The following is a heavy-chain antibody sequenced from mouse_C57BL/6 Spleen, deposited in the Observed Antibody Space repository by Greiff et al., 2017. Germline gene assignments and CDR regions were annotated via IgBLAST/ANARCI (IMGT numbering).Heavy chain of an antibody. J-gene: IGHJ2*01. D-gene: IGHD2-4*01. CDR3: ARLGDYDDYFDY. CDR2: IYPRSGNT. CDR1: GYTFTSYG. V-gene: IGHV1-81*01. Sequence: VQLKQSGAELARPGASVKLSCKASGYTFTSYGISWVKQRTGQGLEWIGEIYPRSGNTYYNEKFKGKDTLTADKSSSTAYMELRSLTSEDSAVYFCARLGDYDDYFDYWGQGTTLTVSS.